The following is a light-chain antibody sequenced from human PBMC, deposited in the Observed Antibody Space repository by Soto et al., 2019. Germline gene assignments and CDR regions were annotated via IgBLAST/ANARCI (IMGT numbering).Light chain of an antibody. J-gene: IGKJ4*01. CDR3: QQRSNWRRT. Sequence: EIVLTQSAATLSLSPGERATLSCRASQSVSSYLAWFQQKPGQAPRLLIYDASNRATGIPARFSGSGSGTDFTLTISSLEPEDFAVYYCQQRSNWRRTFGGGTKVEIK. V-gene: IGKV3-11*01. CDR1: QSVSSY. CDR2: DAS.